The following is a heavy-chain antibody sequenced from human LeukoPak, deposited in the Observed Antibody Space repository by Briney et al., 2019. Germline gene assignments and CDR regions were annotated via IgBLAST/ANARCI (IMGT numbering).Heavy chain of an antibody. Sequence: RPSETLSLTCTASGGSISSNYWSWIRQPPGKGLEGFGYIYYSGSTNYNPSLKSRVTISVDTAKNQLSLKLSSVTAADTAVYYCARAARYSSSWYGYWGQGTLVTVSS. V-gene: IGHV4-59*01. D-gene: IGHD6-13*01. CDR3: ARAARYSSSWYGY. CDR2: IYYSGST. J-gene: IGHJ4*02. CDR1: GGSISSNY.